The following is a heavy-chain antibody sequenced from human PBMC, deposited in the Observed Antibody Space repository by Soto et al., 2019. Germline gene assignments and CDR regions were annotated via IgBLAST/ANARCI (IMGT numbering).Heavy chain of an antibody. Sequence: EVQLVESGGGLIQPGGSLRLSCAASGFTVSSNYMSWVRQAPGQGLEWVSVIYSGGSTYYADSVKGRFTISRDNSKNTLYLQMNSLRAEYTAVYYCARDDGIAVAPLKGDAFDIWGQGTMVTVSS. CDR3: ARDDGIAVAPLKGDAFDI. CDR2: IYSGGST. J-gene: IGHJ3*02. CDR1: GFTVSSNY. V-gene: IGHV3-53*01. D-gene: IGHD6-19*01.